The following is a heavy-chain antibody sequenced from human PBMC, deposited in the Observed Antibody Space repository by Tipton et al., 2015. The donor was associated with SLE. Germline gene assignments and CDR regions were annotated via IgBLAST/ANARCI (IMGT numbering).Heavy chain of an antibody. CDR2: INSNGGSV. CDR1: GFTFSSYA. D-gene: IGHD5-12*01. CDR3: AREGGYSGYDWGDAFDI. Sequence: SLRLSCAASGFTFSSYAMYWVRQAPGKGLEYVSAINSNGGSVYHANSVKGRFTISRDNSKNTLYLQMGSLRAEDMAVYYCAREGGYSGYDWGDAFDIWGQGTMVTVSS. V-gene: IGHV3-64*01. J-gene: IGHJ3*02.